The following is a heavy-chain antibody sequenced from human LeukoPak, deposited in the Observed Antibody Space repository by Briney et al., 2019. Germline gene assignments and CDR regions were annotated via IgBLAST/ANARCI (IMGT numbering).Heavy chain of an antibody. Sequence: PSQTMSLTCTVSGGSISSGGYRWSWIRQHPGKGLECIVYIYYSGSTYSNPRLKSRVTISVDTSKNQFSLKLSSVTAADTAVYYCARGEYCSSTSCLYAFDIWGQGTMVTVSS. D-gene: IGHD2-2*01. CDR2: IYYSGST. CDR3: ARGEYCSSTSCLYAFDI. CDR1: GGSISSGGYR. J-gene: IGHJ3*02. V-gene: IGHV4-31*03.